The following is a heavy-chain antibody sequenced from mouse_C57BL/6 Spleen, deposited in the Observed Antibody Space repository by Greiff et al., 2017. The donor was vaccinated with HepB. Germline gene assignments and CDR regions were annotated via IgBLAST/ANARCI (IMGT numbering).Heavy chain of an antibody. CDR3: ARFGNPSGNFDV. Sequence: QVQLQQSGAELVMPGASVKLSCKASGYTFTSYWMHWVKQRPGQGLEWIGEIDPSDSYTNYNQKFKGMSTLTVDKSSSTAYMQLSSLTSEDSAVYYCARFGNPSGNFDVWGTGTTVTVSS. CDR1: GYTFTSYW. CDR2: IDPSDSYT. V-gene: IGHV1-69*01. D-gene: IGHD2-1*01. J-gene: IGHJ1*03.